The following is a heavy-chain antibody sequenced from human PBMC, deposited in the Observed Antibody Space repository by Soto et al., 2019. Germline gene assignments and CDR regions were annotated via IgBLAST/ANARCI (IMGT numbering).Heavy chain of an antibody. CDR1: GGSISSYY. V-gene: IGHV4-59*01. J-gene: IGHJ3*02. D-gene: IGHD1-20*01. Sequence: SETLSLTCTVSGGSISSYYWSWIRQPPGKGLEWIGYIYYSGSTNYNPSLKSRVTISVDTSKDQFSLKLSSVTAADTAVYYCARDNNRDAFDIWGQGTMVTVSS. CDR3: ARDNNRDAFDI. CDR2: IYYSGST.